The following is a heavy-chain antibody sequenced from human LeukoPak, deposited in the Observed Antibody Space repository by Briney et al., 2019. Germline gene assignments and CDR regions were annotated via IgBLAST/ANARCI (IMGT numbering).Heavy chain of an antibody. D-gene: IGHD3-22*01. CDR2: ISWNSGSI. J-gene: IGHJ4*02. CDR1: GLTFDDYA. V-gene: IGHV3-9*01. Sequence: GGSLRLSCAASGLTFDDYAMHWVRQAPGKGLEWVSGISWNSGSIGYADSVKGRFTISRDNARNSLYLQMNSLRAEDTAVYYCARDPPSYYYDSSGNFDYWGQGTLVTVSS. CDR3: ARDPPSYYYDSSGNFDY.